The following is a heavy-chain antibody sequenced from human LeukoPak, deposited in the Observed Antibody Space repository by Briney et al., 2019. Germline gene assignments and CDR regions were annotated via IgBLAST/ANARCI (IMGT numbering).Heavy chain of an antibody. CDR1: GFTFSSYA. CDR2: ISYDGSNK. D-gene: IGHD3-10*01. Sequence: PGRSLRLSCAASGFTFSSYAMHWVRQAPGKGLEWVAVISYDGSNKYYADSVKGRFTISRDNSKNTLYLQMNSLRAEDTAVYYCARDYPSGYGRDVWGQGTTVTVSS. CDR3: ARDYPSGYGRDV. V-gene: IGHV3-30-3*01. J-gene: IGHJ6*02.